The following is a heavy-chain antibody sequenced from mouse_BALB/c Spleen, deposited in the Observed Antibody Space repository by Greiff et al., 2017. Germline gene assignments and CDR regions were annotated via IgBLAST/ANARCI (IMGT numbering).Heavy chain of an antibody. CDR3: ARGGVNYGNYWFAY. J-gene: IGHJ3*01. Sequence: VQLQQSGAELVRPGTSVKMSCKAAGYTFTNYWIGWVKQRPGHGLEWVGDIYPGGGNTNYTEKFKGKATLTADTSSSTAYMQLSSLTSEDSASYYCARGGVNYGNYWFAYWGQGTLVTVSA. V-gene: IGHV1-63*02. CDR1: GYTFTNYW. D-gene: IGHD2-1*01. CDR2: IYPGGGNT.